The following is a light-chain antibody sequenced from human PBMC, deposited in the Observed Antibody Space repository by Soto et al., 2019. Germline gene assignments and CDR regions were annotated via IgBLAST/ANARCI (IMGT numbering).Light chain of an antibody. CDR1: QSVSSY. CDR3: QQRFNWPLFT. J-gene: IGKJ2*01. V-gene: IGKV3-11*01. CDR2: DAS. Sequence: DIVLTQSPATLSLSPGERATLSCRASQSVSSYLAWYQQKPGQAPRLLIYDASNRATGIPARFSGGGSGTDFTLTISSLEPEDFAVYYCQQRFNWPLFTFGQGTKLEIK.